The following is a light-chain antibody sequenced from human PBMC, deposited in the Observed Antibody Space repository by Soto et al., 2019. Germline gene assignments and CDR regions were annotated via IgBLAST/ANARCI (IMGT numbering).Light chain of an antibody. CDR3: HQRNNWQWT. CDR2: DAS. Sequence: EIVLTQSPATLSLSPGERATLSCRASQSVGTYLAWYQQKPGQAPRLLIYDASNKATGIPARFSGSGSGTDFTLTISSLEPEDFAFYYCHQRNNWQWTFGQGTQVEIK. CDR1: QSVGTY. J-gene: IGKJ1*01. V-gene: IGKV3-11*01.